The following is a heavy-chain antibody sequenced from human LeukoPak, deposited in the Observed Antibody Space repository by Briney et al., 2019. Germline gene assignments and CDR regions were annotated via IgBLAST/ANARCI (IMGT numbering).Heavy chain of an antibody. CDR1: VGSFSGYF. D-gene: IGHD6-19*01. V-gene: IGHV4-34*01. Sequence: PSETLSLTCAVYVGSFSGYFWSWVRHPPGKGLEWIGEINHSGSTNYNSSLKSRVTISLDASKSQFSLKLSSVTAADTAVYYCARRIGYSSAWPHWYFDLWGRGTLVTVSS. CDR3: ARRIGYSSAWPHWYFDL. J-gene: IGHJ2*01. CDR2: INHSGST.